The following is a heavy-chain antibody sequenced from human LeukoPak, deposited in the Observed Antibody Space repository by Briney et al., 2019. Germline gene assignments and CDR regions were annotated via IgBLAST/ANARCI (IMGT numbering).Heavy chain of an antibody. CDR2: IKQDGSEK. CDR1: GFTFSSYW. D-gene: IGHD5-18*01. CDR3: ARADTAMVRIKDEYFQH. J-gene: IGHJ1*01. Sequence: GGSLRLSCAASGFTFSSYWMSWVRQAPGKGLEWVANIKQDGSEKYYVDSVKGRFTISRDNAKNSLYLQMNSLRAEDTAAYYCARADTAMVRIKDEYFQHWGQGTLVTVSS. V-gene: IGHV3-7*03.